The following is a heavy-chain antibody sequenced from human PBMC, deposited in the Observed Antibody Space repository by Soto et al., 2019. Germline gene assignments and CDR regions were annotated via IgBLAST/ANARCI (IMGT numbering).Heavy chain of an antibody. V-gene: IGHV4-59*08. CDR2: IYYSGST. Sequence: SETLSLTCTVSGGSISSYYWSWIRQPPGKGLEWIGYIYYSGSTNYNPSLKSRVTMSVDTSKNQFSLKLSSVTAADTAVYYCARLQDGYSSGWYMVNWFDPWGRGTLVTVSS. J-gene: IGHJ5*02. D-gene: IGHD6-19*01. CDR1: GGSISSYY. CDR3: ARLQDGYSSGWYMVNWFDP.